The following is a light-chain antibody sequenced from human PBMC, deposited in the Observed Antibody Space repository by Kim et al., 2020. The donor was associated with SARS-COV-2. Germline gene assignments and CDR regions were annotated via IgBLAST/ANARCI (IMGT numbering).Light chain of an antibody. V-gene: IGKV1-5*03. CDR3: QQYHSYYS. CDR1: QGVSSW. CDR2: KAS. J-gene: IGKJ1*01. Sequence: DIQLTQSPSTLSASVGERVTINCRASQGVSSWLAWYQQRPGKAPRLLIYKASSLESGVPSRFSGSGSGTEFTLTITSLQPDDSATYYCQQYHSYYSFGQGTTVDIK.